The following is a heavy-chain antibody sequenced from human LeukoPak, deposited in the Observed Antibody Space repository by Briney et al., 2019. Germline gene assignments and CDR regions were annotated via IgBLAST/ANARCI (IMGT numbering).Heavy chain of an antibody. CDR3: AREYNWNDAHYYYYYMDV. V-gene: IGHV4-39*07. D-gene: IGHD1-1*01. CDR2: IYYSGST. Sequence: PSETLSLTCTVSGGSISSSSYYWDWIRQPPGKGLEWIGSIYYSGSTYYNPSLKSRVTISVDTSKNQFSLKLSSVTAADTAVYYCAREYNWNDAHYYYYYMDVWGKGTTVTVSS. CDR1: GGSISSSSYY. J-gene: IGHJ6*03.